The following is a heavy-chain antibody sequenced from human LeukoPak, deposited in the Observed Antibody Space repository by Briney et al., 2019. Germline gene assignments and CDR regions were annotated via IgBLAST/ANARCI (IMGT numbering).Heavy chain of an antibody. D-gene: IGHD1-26*01. CDR3: AKFPFIVGATREPY. Sequence: GGSLRLSCAASGFTFSSYALSWVRQAPGKGLEWGSGITDSGTGTYYADSVKGRFTISRDNSKNTVYLQMSSLRAEDTAVYYCAKFPFIVGATREPYWGQGTLVTVSS. V-gene: IGHV3-23*01. CDR1: GFTFSSYA. J-gene: IGHJ4*02. CDR2: ITDSGTGT.